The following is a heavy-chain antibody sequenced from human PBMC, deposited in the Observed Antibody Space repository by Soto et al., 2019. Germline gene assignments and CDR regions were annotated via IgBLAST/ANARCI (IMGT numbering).Heavy chain of an antibody. CDR1: GFTFSSFS. Sequence: LRLSCAASGFTFSSFSMNWVRQAPGKGLEWVSYISSSSSTIYYADSVKGRFTISRDNSKNTLYLQMNSLRAEDTAVYYCARNYDSTAGGAFDIWGQGTMVTVSS. CDR2: ISSSSSTI. D-gene: IGHD3-22*01. CDR3: ARNYDSTAGGAFDI. J-gene: IGHJ3*02. V-gene: IGHV3-48*01.